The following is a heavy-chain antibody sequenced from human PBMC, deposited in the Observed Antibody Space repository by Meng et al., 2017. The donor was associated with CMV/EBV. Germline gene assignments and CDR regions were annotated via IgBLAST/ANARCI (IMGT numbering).Heavy chain of an antibody. Sequence: SVKVSCKASGGTFSSYAISWVRQAPGQGLEWMGGIIPIFGTANYAQKFQGRVTITTDEYTSTAYMELSSLRSEDTAVYYCARTAYCGGDCSFAEYFQHWGQGTLVTVSS. CDR1: GGTFSSYA. CDR3: ARTAYCGGDCSFAEYFQH. V-gene: IGHV1-69*05. D-gene: IGHD2-21*01. CDR2: IIPIFGTA. J-gene: IGHJ1*01.